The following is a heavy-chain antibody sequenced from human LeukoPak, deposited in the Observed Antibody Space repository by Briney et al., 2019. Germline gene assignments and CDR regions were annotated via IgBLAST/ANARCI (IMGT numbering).Heavy chain of an antibody. CDR1: GGTFSSYA. J-gene: IGHJ4*02. CDR3: ARGDSSSWYSGNFDY. Sequence: ASVKVSCKASGGTFSSYAISWVRQAPGQGLEWMGRIIPILGIANYAQKFQGRVTITADKSTSTAHMELSSLRSEDTAVYYCARGDSSSWYSGNFDYWGQGTLVTVSS. V-gene: IGHV1-69*04. D-gene: IGHD6-13*01. CDR2: IIPILGIA.